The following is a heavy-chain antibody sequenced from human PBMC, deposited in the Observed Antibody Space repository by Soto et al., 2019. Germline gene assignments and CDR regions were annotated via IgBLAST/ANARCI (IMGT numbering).Heavy chain of an antibody. J-gene: IGHJ4*02. V-gene: IGHV4-39*01. CDR1: EYSSSSRIYY. CDR3: ARHDTGSDYRFDY. CDR2: IYYSGNT. Sequence: SEMLSLNCPFSEYSSSSRIYYWDRIRQPPGKGLERIGSIYYSGNTYYNPSLKSRVTISVDTSKNQFSLKLSSVTAADTAVYYCARHDTGSDYRFDYWGQGTLVTVSS. D-gene: IGHD4-4*01.